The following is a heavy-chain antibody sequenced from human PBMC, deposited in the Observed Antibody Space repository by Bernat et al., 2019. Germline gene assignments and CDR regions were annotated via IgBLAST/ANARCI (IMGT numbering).Heavy chain of an antibody. V-gene: IGHV3-23*04. J-gene: IGHJ3*02. CDR3: AKDLRVAVAADDNDAFDI. D-gene: IGHD6-19*01. CDR1: GFTFSSYS. Sequence: EVQLVESGGGLVKPGGSLRLSCAASGFTFSSYSMNWVRQAPGKGLEWVSAISGSGGSTYYADSVKGRFTISRDNSKNTLYLQMNSLRAEDTAVYYCAKDLRVAVAADDNDAFDIWGQGTMVTVSS. CDR2: ISGSGGST.